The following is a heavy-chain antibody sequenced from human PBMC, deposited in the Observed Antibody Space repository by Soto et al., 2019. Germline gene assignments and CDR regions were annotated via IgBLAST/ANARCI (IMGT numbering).Heavy chain of an antibody. J-gene: IGHJ6*02. CDR1: GFTFSNYG. CDR3: ARDIESVTAKHFFYYYAMDV. CDR2: VSANNGHT. Sequence: GASVKVSCKASGFTFSNYGLNWVRQAPRQGLEWMGWVSANNGHTNYAQNLQGRVSMTTDTSTSTAYMELRGLTFDDTAVHYCARDIESVTAKHFFYYYAMDVWGQGTTVTVSS. D-gene: IGHD2-8*01. V-gene: IGHV1-18*01.